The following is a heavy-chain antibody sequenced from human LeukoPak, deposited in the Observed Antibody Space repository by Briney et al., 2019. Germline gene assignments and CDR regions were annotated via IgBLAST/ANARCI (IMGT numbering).Heavy chain of an antibody. J-gene: IGHJ4*02. CDR2: IYWDDDK. Sequence: GPGPALVNPTQTLTLTCTFSGFSLTTSGVGVGWIRQPPGKALEWLALIYWDDDKRYSPSLKSRLTITKDTSKNQVVLTMTNMDPVDTATYYCAKRASGNSLNYWGQGTLVTVSS. D-gene: IGHD3-10*01. CDR1: GFSLTTSGVG. CDR3: AKRASGNSLNY. V-gene: IGHV2-5*02.